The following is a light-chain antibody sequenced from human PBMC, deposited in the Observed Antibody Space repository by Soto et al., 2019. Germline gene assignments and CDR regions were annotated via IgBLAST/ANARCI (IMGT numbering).Light chain of an antibody. V-gene: IGKV1-5*03. Sequence: DIQMTQSPSTLSASVGDRVTITCRASQSIGYWLAWYQQKPGKAPNLLIYQASSLETGVPPRFSGSGSGTEFTLTISSLQPDDFATYYCQQYNSVSQTFGQGTKVEIK. CDR1: QSIGYW. J-gene: IGKJ1*01. CDR3: QQYNSVSQT. CDR2: QAS.